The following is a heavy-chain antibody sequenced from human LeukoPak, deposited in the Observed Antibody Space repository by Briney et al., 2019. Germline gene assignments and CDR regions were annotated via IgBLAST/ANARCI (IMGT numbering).Heavy chain of an antibody. CDR1: GFTFSSYW. D-gene: IGHD6-13*01. CDR3: ATSAAGFDY. CDR2: IKQDGSEK. J-gene: IGHJ4*02. Sequence: GGSLRLSCAASGFTFSSYWMSWVRQAPGKGLEWVANIKQDGSEKYYVDSVEGRFTISRDNAKNSLYLQMNSLRDEDTALYYCATSAAGFDYWGQGTLVTVSS. V-gene: IGHV3-7*01.